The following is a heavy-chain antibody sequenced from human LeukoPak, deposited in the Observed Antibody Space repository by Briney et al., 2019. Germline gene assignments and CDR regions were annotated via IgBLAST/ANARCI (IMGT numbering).Heavy chain of an antibody. J-gene: IGHJ4*02. CDR1: WFTFSAYA. CDR2: ISAEADSI. Sequence: GGSLRLSCEASWFTFSAYAMTWGRQAPGKGLEWVSDISAEADSIHYAASVKGRFTISRDSSKNTLYLQMNSLRAEDTAAYHCARDQQLVRVIDYWGQGTLVTVSS. V-gene: IGHV3-23*01. D-gene: IGHD6-6*01. CDR3: ARDQQLVRVIDY.